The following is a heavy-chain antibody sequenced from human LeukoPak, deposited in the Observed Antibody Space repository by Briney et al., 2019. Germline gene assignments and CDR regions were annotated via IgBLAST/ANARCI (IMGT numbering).Heavy chain of an antibody. V-gene: IGHV1-2*02. CDR3: TTSSSWYFFEY. D-gene: IGHD6-13*01. CDR2: INPNSGAT. CDR1: GYTFAGYY. J-gene: IGHJ4*02. Sequence: ASVKVSCKASGYTFAGYYMHWVRQAPGQGLEWMGWINPNSGATNYAQKFQGRVTMTKDTSINAASMGLSNLRFDDTAIYYCTTSSSWYFFEYWGQGTLVTVAS.